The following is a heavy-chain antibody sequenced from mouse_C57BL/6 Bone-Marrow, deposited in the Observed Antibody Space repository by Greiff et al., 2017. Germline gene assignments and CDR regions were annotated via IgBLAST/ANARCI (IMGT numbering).Heavy chain of an antibody. V-gene: IGHV1-15*01. CDR1: GYTFTDYE. CDR2: IDPETGGT. J-gene: IGHJ2*01. CDR3: TRLNCYYFDY. D-gene: IGHD4-1*01. Sequence: QVQLQQSGAELVRPGASVTLSCKASGYTFTDYEMHWVKQTPVPGLEWIGAIDPETGGTAYNQKFKGKAILTADKSSSTAYMELRCLTSEDSAVYYCTRLNCYYFDYWGQGTTLTVSS.